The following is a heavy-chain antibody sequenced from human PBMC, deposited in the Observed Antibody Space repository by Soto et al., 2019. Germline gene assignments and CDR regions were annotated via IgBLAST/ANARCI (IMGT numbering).Heavy chain of an antibody. J-gene: IGHJ4*02. Sequence: GESLKISCAASGFTFSSYGMHWVRQAPGKGLEWVAVISYDGSNKYYADSVKGRFTISRDNSKNTLYLQMNSLRAEDTAVYYCAKVRAKRTVIDPVDYWGQGTLVTVSS. CDR2: ISYDGSNK. V-gene: IGHV3-30*18. CDR3: AKVRAKRTVIDPVDY. D-gene: IGHD4-4*01. CDR1: GFTFSSYG.